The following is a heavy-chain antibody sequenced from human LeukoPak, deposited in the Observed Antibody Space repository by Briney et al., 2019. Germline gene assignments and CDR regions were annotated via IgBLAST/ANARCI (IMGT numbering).Heavy chain of an antibody. CDR1: GFTFSSYA. V-gene: IGHV3-23*01. Sequence: GGSLRLSCAASGFTFSSYAMSWVRQAPGKGLEWVSAISGSGGSTYYADSVKGRFTISRDNSKNTLYLQMNGLRAEDTAVYYCAKGPLMTVYGDRHLDYWGQGTLVTVSS. J-gene: IGHJ4*02. D-gene: IGHD4-17*01. CDR3: AKGPLMTVYGDRHLDY. CDR2: ISGSGGST.